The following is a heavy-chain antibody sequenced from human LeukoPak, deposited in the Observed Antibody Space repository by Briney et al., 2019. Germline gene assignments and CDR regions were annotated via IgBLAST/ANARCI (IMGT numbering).Heavy chain of an antibody. D-gene: IGHD3-10*01. CDR3: ARNVSRGYFDY. Sequence: PSETLSLTCAVHGGSFSGYYWSWIRQPPGKGLEWIGEINHSGSTNYNPSLKSRVTISVDTSKNQFSLKLSSVTVADTAVYYCARNVSRGYFDYWGQGTLVTVSS. V-gene: IGHV4-34*01. CDR2: INHSGST. CDR1: GGSFSGYY. J-gene: IGHJ4*02.